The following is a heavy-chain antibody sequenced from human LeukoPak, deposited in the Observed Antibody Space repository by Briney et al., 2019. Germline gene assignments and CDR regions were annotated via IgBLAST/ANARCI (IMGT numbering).Heavy chain of an antibody. Sequence: GGSLRLSCAASGFTFDDYGMSWVRQAPGKGLEWVSGINWNGGSTGYADSVKGRFTISRDNAKNSLYLQMNSLRAEDTALYHCARVGYCSSTSCYLSDYWGQGTLVTVSS. D-gene: IGHD2-2*01. J-gene: IGHJ4*02. CDR1: GFTFDDYG. CDR3: ARVGYCSSTSCYLSDY. V-gene: IGHV3-20*01. CDR2: INWNGGST.